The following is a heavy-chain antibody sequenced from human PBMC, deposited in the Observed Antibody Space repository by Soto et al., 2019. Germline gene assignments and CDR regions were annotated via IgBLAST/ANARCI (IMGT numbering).Heavy chain of an antibody. J-gene: IGHJ4*02. CDR2: MSYDGSNK. V-gene: IGHV3-30-3*01. D-gene: IGHD2-2*01. Sequence: QVQLVESGGGVVQPGRSLRLSCAASGFTFSSYAMHWVRQAPGKGLEWVAVMSYDGSNKYYADSVKGRFTISRDNSKNTLYLQMNSLSAEDTAVYYCASARLDTPALDYWGQGTLVTVSS. CDR1: GFTFSSYA. CDR3: ASARLDTPALDY.